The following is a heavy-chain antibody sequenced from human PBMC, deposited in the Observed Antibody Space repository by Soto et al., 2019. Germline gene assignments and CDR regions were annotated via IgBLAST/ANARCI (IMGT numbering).Heavy chain of an antibody. CDR3: ARLTRDSDCSGGSCYYYYGMDV. J-gene: IGHJ6*02. CDR2: IYTSGST. Sequence: QVQLQESGPGLVKPSETLSLTCTVSGGSISSYYWSWIRQPAGKGLEWIGRIYTSGSTNYNPSLKSRVTMSVDTSKNQFSLKLSSVTAADTAVYYCARLTRDSDCSGGSCYYYYGMDVWGQETTVTVSS. V-gene: IGHV4-4*07. CDR1: GGSISSYY. D-gene: IGHD2-15*01.